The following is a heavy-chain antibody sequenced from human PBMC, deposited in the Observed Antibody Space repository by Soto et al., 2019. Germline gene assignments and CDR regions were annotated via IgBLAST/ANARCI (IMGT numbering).Heavy chain of an antibody. CDR2: ISSSGSTI. J-gene: IGHJ6*02. D-gene: IGHD3-3*01. V-gene: IGHV3-48*03. CDR1: GFTLSSYG. Sequence: GGSLRLSCAASGFTLSSYGMNWVRQAPGKGLEWVSYISSSGSTIYYADSVKGRFTISRDNAKNSLYLQMNSLRAEDTAVYYCSLFWSCGSLYYSGMDVWRQGTTVTVSS. CDR3: SLFWSCGSLYYSGMDV.